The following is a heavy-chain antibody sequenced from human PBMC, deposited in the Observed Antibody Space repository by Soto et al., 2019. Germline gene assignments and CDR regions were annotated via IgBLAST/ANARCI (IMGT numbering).Heavy chain of an antibody. D-gene: IGHD3-3*01. CDR2: INHSGST. Sequence: PSATLSLTCAVYGGSFSGYYWSWIRPPPGKGLEWIGEINHSGSTNYNPSLKSRVAISVDTSKNQFSLKLSSVTAADTAVYYCARLNYDFWSGYYYYYYGMDVWGQGTTVTVSS. CDR1: GGSFSGYY. V-gene: IGHV4-34*01. CDR3: ARLNYDFWSGYYYYYYGMDV. J-gene: IGHJ6*02.